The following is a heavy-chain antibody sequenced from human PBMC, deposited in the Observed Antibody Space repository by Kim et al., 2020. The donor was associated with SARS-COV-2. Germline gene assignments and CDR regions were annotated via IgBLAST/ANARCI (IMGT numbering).Heavy chain of an antibody. Sequence: ASVKVSCKASGYTFTSYGISWVRQAPGQGLEWMGWISAYNGNTNYAQKLQGRVTMTTDTSTSTAYMELRSLRSDDTAVYYCARGFRTYYYDSSGYYFDYWGQGTLVTVSS. J-gene: IGHJ4*02. V-gene: IGHV1-18*01. CDR3: ARGFRTYYYDSSGYYFDY. D-gene: IGHD3-22*01. CDR2: ISAYNGNT. CDR1: GYTFTSYG.